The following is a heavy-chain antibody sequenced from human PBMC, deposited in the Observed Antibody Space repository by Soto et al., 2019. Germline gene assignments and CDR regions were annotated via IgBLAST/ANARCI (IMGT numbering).Heavy chain of an antibody. CDR1: GGSIASSYY. CDR3: ARRYGYSFDY. D-gene: IGHD1-1*01. V-gene: IGHV4-59*08. CDR2: IYYSGST. Sequence: SEILSLTCTVSGGSIASSYYWSWIRQPPGKGLEWIGYIYYSGSTNYNPSLKSRVTISVDTSKNQFSLKLSSVTAADTAVYYCARRYGYSFDYWGQGTLVTVSS. J-gene: IGHJ4*02.